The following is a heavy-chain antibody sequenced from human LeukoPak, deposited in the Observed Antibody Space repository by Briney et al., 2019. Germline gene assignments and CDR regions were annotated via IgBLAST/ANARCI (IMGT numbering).Heavy chain of an antibody. CDR2: ISTASSYI. J-gene: IGHJ6*03. Sequence: GGSLRLSCAASGFTFRTFSMNWVRQAPGKGLEWVASISTASSYIEYADSVKGRFTVSRDNAKNSLYLQMNSLRADDSAIYYCARRNYYFYSMDVWRKGTTVTVSS. V-gene: IGHV3-21*01. CDR1: GFTFRTFS. CDR3: ARRNYYFYSMDV.